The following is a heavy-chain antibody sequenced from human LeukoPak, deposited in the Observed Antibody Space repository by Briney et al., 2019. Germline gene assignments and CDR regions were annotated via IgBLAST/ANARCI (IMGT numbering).Heavy chain of an antibody. CDR2: IYHSGST. Sequence: SETLSLTCTVSGYSISSGYYWGWIRQPPGKGLEWIGSIYHSGSTYYNPSLKSRVTISVDTSKNQFSLKLSSVTAADTAVYYCARADYYGSGSYCRFDPWGQGTLVTVSS. V-gene: IGHV4-38-2*02. J-gene: IGHJ5*02. CDR3: ARADYYGSGSYCRFDP. D-gene: IGHD3-10*01. CDR1: GYSISSGYY.